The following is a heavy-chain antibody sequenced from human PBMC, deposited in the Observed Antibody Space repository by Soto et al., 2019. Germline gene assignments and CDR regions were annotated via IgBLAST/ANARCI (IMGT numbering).Heavy chain of an antibody. CDR2: IYHSGST. CDR3: ARTLDCSSTSCYRFDY. D-gene: IGHD2-2*01. V-gene: IGHV4-4*02. Sequence: KSSETLSLTCAVSGGSISSSNWWSWVRQPPGKGLEWIGEIYHSGSTNYNPSLKSRVTISVDKSKNQFSLKLSSVTAADTAVYYCARTLDCSSTSCYRFDYWGQGTLVTISS. J-gene: IGHJ4*02. CDR1: GGSISSSNW.